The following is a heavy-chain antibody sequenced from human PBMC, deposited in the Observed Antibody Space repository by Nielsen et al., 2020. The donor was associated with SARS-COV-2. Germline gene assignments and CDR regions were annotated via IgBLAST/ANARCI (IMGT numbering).Heavy chain of an antibody. CDR2: IYYSGST. Sequence: TLSLTCTVSGCSISSGGYYWSWIRQHPGKGLEWIGYIYYSGSTYYNPSLKSRVTISVDTSKNQFSLKLSSVTAADTAVYYCARDKGSGTIQHWGQGTLVTVSS. V-gene: IGHV4-31*03. J-gene: IGHJ1*01. CDR1: GCSISSGGYY. CDR3: ARDKGSGTIQH. D-gene: IGHD3-3*01.